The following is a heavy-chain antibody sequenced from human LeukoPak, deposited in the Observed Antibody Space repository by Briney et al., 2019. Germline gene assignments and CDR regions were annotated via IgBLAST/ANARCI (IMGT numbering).Heavy chain of an antibody. V-gene: IGHV3-48*03. J-gene: IGHJ6*03. CDR1: GFTFSSYE. CDR3: ARGNWEQQPKYNYFYYMDV. CDR2: ISSSGSTI. Sequence: PGGSLRLSCAASGFTFSSYEMNWVRQAPGKGLEWVSYISSSGSTIYYADSVKGRFTISRDNAKNSLYLQLNSLRAEDTAVYCCARGNWEQQPKYNYFYYMDVWGKGTTVTISS. D-gene: IGHD6-13*01.